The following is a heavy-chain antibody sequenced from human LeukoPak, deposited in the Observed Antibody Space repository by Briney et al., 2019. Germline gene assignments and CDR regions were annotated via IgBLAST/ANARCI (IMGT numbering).Heavy chain of an antibody. J-gene: IGHJ4*02. CDR3: AKGLSYGPLPTTAFDY. V-gene: IGHV3-23*01. CDR2: ISGSGGST. Sequence: PGGSLRLSCAASGFTFSSHAMSWVRQAPGKGLVWVSAISGSGGSTYYADSVKGRFTISRDNSKNTLYLQMNSLRAEDTAVYYCAKGLSYGPLPTTAFDYWGQGTLVTVST. CDR1: GFTFSSHA. D-gene: IGHD1-26*01.